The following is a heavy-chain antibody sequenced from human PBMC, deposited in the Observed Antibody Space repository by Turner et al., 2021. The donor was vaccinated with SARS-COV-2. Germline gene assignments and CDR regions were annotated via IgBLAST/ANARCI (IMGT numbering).Heavy chain of an antibody. D-gene: IGHD2-21*02. Sequence: VQLVESGGGVVQPGRSLRLSCAASGFTFSSYAMHWVRQAPGKGLEWVAVISYDGSNKYYADSVKGRFTISRDNSKNTLYLQMNSLRAEDTAVYYCARDHWGNVVVVTANHYYYGMDVWGQGTTVTVSS. J-gene: IGHJ6*02. CDR3: ARDHWGNVVVVTANHYYYGMDV. V-gene: IGHV3-30-3*01. CDR1: GFTFSSYA. CDR2: ISYDGSNK.